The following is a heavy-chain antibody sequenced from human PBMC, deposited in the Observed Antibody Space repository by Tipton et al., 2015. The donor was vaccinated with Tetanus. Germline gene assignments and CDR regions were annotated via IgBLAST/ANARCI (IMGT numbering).Heavy chain of an antibody. CDR3: AAESARRNNWFDP. CDR1: GGSINTGDFL. J-gene: IGHJ5*02. CDR2: ISNRGNS. Sequence: TLSLTCTVSGGSINTGDFLWTWIRQHPRTGLEWIGYISNRGNSYSNPSLKGRVSLSVDKSASQFSLRLTSVTSADSAVCYCAAESARRNNWFDPWGQGVLVNVSS. V-gene: IGHV4-31*03.